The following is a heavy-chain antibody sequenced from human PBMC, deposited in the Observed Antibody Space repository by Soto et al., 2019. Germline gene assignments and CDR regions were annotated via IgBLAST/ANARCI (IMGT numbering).Heavy chain of an antibody. V-gene: IGHV1-69*02. J-gene: IGHJ3*01. CDR2: IIPILDMT. CDR3: AIGEDDDYRYPNNDGFDV. Sequence: QVHLVQSGAEVKKPGSSVKVSCKASGGSFNSHAITWVRQAPGQGLEWMGRIIPILDMTNYAQRFQGRVSFHADKATSTAYMDLSSLRSDDTAMYYCAIGEDDDYRYPNNDGFDVWGQGTKVTVSS. D-gene: IGHD3-16*02. CDR1: GGSFNSHA.